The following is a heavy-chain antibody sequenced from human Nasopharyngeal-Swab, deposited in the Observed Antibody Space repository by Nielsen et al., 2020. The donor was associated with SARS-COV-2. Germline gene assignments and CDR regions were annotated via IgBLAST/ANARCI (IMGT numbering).Heavy chain of an antibody. CDR3: TRYCSTTSCPRGFDY. Sequence: GESLKISCAASGFTFSSYWMSWVRQAPGKGLEWVAHIKQGGTQQYYVGSVKGRFTISRDNAKNSLYLQMNSLRADDTAVYYCTRYCSTTSCPRGFDYWGQGTLVTVSS. V-gene: IGHV3-7*01. D-gene: IGHD2-2*01. J-gene: IGHJ4*02. CDR2: IKQGGTQQ. CDR1: GFTFSSYW.